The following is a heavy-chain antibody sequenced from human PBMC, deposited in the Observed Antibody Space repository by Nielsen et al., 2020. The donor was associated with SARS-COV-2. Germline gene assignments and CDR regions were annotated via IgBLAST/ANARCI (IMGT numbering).Heavy chain of an antibody. CDR3: ARDQVAAAGNFYFDF. Sequence: GGSLRLSCAASGFTFSSYSMNWVRQAPGKGLEWVSYISSSSSTIYYADSVKGRFTISRDSAKNSLYLQMDRLKVEDTAVYFCARDQVAAAGNFYFDFWGQGTLVTVSS. D-gene: IGHD6-13*01. CDR1: GFTFSSYS. J-gene: IGHJ4*02. V-gene: IGHV3-48*04. CDR2: ISSSSSTI.